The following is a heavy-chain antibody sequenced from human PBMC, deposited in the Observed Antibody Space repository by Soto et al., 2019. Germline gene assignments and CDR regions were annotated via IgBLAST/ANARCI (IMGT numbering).Heavy chain of an antibody. CDR2: IYYSGST. D-gene: IGHD3-3*01. J-gene: IGHJ5*02. CDR3: VGWSFWSGYSIDP. CDR1: GGSISSGGYY. Sequence: QVQLQESGPGLVKPSQTLSLTCTVSGGSISSGGYYWSWIRQHPGKGLAWIGYIYYSGSTYYNPSLKSRVTISVDTSKNQFSLKLSSVTAADTAVYYCVGWSFWSGYSIDPWGQGTLVTVSS. V-gene: IGHV4-31*03.